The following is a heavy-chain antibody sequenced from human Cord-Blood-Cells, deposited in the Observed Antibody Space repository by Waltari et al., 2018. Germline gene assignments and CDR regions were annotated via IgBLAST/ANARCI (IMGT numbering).Heavy chain of an antibody. CDR1: GAHIRSSNR. J-gene: IGHJ3*02. D-gene: IGHD1-26*01. Sequence: QVQLQESGPGLVKPSGTLSLTCAVSGAHIRSSNRWSRVLTPPGKGPEWIGEIYHSGSTNYNPAHKSRVTIAVDKSKNQFSLKLSSVTAADTAVYYCARIVNGGIYSRRGAFDIWGQGTMVTVSS. V-gene: IGHV4-4*02. CDR3: ARIVNGGIYSRRGAFDI. CDR2: IYHSGST.